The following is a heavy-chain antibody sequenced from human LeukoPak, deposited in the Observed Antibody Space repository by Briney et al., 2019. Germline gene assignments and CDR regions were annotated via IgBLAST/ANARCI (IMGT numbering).Heavy chain of an antibody. CDR2: ISGSGTST. CDR1: GFTFSSYA. Sequence: GGSLRLSCAASGFTFSSYAMNWVRQAPGKGLEWVSTISGSGTSTYYADSVKGRFTTSRDSSKNTSYMQVNSLRAEDTAVYYCARGYYGMDAWGQGTTVTVSS. V-gene: IGHV3-23*01. J-gene: IGHJ6*02. CDR3: ARGYYGMDA.